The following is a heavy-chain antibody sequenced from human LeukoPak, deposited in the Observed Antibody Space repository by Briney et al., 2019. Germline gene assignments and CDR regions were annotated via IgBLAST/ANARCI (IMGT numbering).Heavy chain of an antibody. V-gene: IGHV3-64D*06. CDR3: VKDLSDTWSFDF. J-gene: IGHJ4*02. Sequence: GGSLRLSCAASGFTFSSYWMTWVRQAPGKGLEYVSSISPNGDTTAYADSVKGRFTISRDNSKSTLYLQMSSLRPGDTAVYYCVKDLSDTWSFDFWGQGALVTVSS. CDR2: ISPNGDTT. CDR1: GFTFSSYW.